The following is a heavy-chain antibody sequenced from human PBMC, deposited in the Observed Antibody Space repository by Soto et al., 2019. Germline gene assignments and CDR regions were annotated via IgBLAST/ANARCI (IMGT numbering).Heavy chain of an antibody. V-gene: IGHV4-4*07. CDR2: IYTSGST. CDR1: GGSISSYY. Sequence: PSETLSLICTVSGGSISSYYWSWIRQPAGKGLEWIGRIYTSGSTNYNPSLKSRVTMSVDTSKNQFSLKLSSVTAADTAVYYCARAPRELEIRYYYYGMDVWGHGTKVPVS. J-gene: IGHJ6*02. CDR3: ARAPRELEIRYYYYGMDV. D-gene: IGHD1-7*01.